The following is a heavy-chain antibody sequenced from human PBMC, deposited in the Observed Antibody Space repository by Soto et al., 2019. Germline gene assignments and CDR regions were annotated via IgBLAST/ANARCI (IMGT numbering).Heavy chain of an antibody. V-gene: IGHV1-8*01. CDR2: MNPNSGNT. J-gene: IGHJ4*02. CDR3: ARGTWCGGDCYTDY. D-gene: IGHD2-21*02. CDR1: GYTFTSYD. Sequence: QVQLVQSGAEVKKPGASVKVSCKAAGYTFTSYDINWVRQATGQGLEWMGWMNPNSGNTGYAQKFQGRVTMTRNSTKSTAYMELSRLRSNDTAVYYCARGTWCGGDCYTDYWGQGSMVTVSS.